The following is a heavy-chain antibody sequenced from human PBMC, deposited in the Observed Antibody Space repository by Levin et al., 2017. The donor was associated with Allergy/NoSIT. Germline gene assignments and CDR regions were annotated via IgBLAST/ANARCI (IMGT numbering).Heavy chain of an antibody. D-gene: IGHD2/OR15-2a*01. Sequence: GESLKISCAASGFTFDDYGMSWVRQAPGKGLEWVSGINWNGGSTGYADSVKGRLTISRDYAKNSLYLQMNSLRAEDTALYHCARHRFTMNIHDGFDIWGQGTMVIVSS. CDR3: ARHRFTMNIHDGFDI. V-gene: IGHV3-20*01. CDR1: GFTFDDYG. CDR2: INWNGGST. J-gene: IGHJ3*02.